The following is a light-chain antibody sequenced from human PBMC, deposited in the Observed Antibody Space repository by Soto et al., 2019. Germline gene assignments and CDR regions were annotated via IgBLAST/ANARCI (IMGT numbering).Light chain of an antibody. CDR1: QSISIW. V-gene: IGKV1-5*03. Sequence: DIQXTQSPSTLSASVGDRVTITCRASQSISIWLAWYQQKPGKAPKLLIYTASNLESGVPSRFSGSGSGTEFTLTINSLQPDDFATYYCQQYSSAWTFGQGTKVDI. CDR3: QQYSSAWT. J-gene: IGKJ1*01. CDR2: TAS.